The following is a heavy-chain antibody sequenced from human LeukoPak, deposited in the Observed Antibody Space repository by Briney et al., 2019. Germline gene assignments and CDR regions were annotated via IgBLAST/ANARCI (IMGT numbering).Heavy chain of an antibody. CDR1: GGSFSGYY. V-gene: IGHV4-59*10. D-gene: IGHD6-6*01. CDR2: IYTSGST. CDR3: ASRGIAARADAFDI. Sequence: SETLSLTCAVYGGSFSGYYWSWIRQPAGKGLEWIGRIYTSGSTNYNPSLKSRVTMSVDTSKNQFSLKLSSVTAADTAVYYCASRGIAARADAFDIWGQGTMVTVSS. J-gene: IGHJ3*02.